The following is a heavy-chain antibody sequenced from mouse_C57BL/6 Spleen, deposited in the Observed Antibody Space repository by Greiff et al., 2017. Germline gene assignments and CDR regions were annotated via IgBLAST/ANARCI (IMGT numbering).Heavy chain of an antibody. J-gene: IGHJ2*01. CDR2: IDPNSGGT. CDR3: ARGGSSGYAGDFDY. Sequence: QVQLQQPGAELVKPGASVKLSCKASGYTFTSYWMHWVKQRPGRGLEWIGRIDPNSGGTKYNEKFKSKDTLTVDKPSSTAFLQLSSLTSEDSAVDYCARGGSSGYAGDFDYWGQGTTLTVSS. D-gene: IGHD3-2*02. CDR1: GYTFTSYW. V-gene: IGHV1-72*01.